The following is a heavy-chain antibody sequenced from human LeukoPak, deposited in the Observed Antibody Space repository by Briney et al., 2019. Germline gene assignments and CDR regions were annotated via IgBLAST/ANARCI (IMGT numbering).Heavy chain of an antibody. V-gene: IGHV1-2*02. CDR3: ARANLLYCSSSTCLFDY. CDR2: INPNDGDT. J-gene: IGHJ4*02. CDR1: GYTFTSYG. Sequence: GASVKVSCKASGYTFTSYGISWVRQAPGQGFERMGWINPNDGDTNYAQKFQGRVTMTRDTSISTAHMEVSRLRSDDTAVYYCARANLLYCSSSTCLFDYWGQGTLVTVSS. D-gene: IGHD2-2*01.